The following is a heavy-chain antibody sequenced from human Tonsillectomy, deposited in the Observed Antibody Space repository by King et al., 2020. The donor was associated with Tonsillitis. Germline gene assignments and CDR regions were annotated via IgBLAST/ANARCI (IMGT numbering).Heavy chain of an antibody. CDR1: GGSISSYY. D-gene: IGHD6-6*01. V-gene: IGHV4-59*01. J-gene: IGHJ5*02. CDR3: ARSSFGKPGQLVPVNWFDP. Sequence: VQLQDSGPGLVKPSETLSLTCTVSGGSISSYYWSWIRQPPGKGLEWIGYIYYSGSTNYNPSLKSRVTISVDTSKNQFSLKLSSVTAADTAVYYCARSSFGKPGQLVPVNWFDPWGQGTLVTVSS. CDR2: IYYSGST.